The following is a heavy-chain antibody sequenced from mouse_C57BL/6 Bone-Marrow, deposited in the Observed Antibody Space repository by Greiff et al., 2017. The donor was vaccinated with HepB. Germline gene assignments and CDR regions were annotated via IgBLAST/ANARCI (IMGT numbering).Heavy chain of an antibody. CDR1: GYTFTSYW. CDR2: IDPSDSYT. D-gene: IGHD2-5*01. Sequence: QVQLQQPGAELVMPGASVKLSCKASGYTFTSYWMHWVKQRPGQGLEWIGEIDPSDSYTNYNQKFKGKSTLTVDKSSSTAYMQLSSLTSEDSAVYYCARRGIVTGYFDVWGTGTTVTVSS. J-gene: IGHJ1*03. CDR3: ARRGIVTGYFDV. V-gene: IGHV1-69*01.